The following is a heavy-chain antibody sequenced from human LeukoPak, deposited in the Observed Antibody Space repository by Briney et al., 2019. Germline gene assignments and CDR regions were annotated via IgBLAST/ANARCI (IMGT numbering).Heavy chain of an antibody. CDR3: AKDLRFGEFPFDY. V-gene: IGHV4-59*01. J-gene: IGHJ4*02. Sequence: SETLSLTCTVSGGSISRYYWSWIRQPPGKGLEWFGYVFDSGTTNYNPSLKSRVTISVDTSKNQFSLKLSSVTAADTAVYYCAKDLRFGEFPFDYWGQGTLVTVSS. D-gene: IGHD3-10*01. CDR2: VFDSGTT. CDR1: GGSISRYY.